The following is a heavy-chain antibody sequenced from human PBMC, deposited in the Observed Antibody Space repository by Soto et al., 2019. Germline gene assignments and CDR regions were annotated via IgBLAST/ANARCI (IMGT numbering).Heavy chain of an antibody. Sequence: GESLKISCKGSGYSFTSYWIGWVRQMPGKGLEWMGIIYPGDSDTRYSPSFQGQVTISADKSISTAYLQWSSLKASDTAMYYCARLSPEGFGELSGYYYYMDVWGKGTTVTVSS. D-gene: IGHD3-10*01. CDR3: ARLSPEGFGELSGYYYYMDV. V-gene: IGHV5-51*01. CDR2: IYPGDSDT. CDR1: GYSFTSYW. J-gene: IGHJ6*03.